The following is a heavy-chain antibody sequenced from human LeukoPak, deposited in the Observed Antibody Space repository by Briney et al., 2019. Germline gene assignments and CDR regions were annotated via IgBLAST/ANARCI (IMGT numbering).Heavy chain of an antibody. Sequence: GGSLRLSCAASGFTFSSYWMSWVRQAPGKGLEWVANIKQDGSEKYYVDSVKGRSTISRDNAKNSLYLQMNSLRAEDTAVYYCARAFGGFTRHTTAYFDYWGQGTLVTVS. D-gene: IGHD2-15*01. V-gene: IGHV3-7*01. J-gene: IGHJ4*02. CDR2: IKQDGSEK. CDR3: ARAFGGFTRHTTAYFDY. CDR1: GFTFSSYW.